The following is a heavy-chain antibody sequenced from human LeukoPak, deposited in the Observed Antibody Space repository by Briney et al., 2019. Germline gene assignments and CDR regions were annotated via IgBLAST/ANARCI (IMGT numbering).Heavy chain of an antibody. D-gene: IGHD6-19*01. CDR3: ARDRSGWYYFDY. V-gene: IGHV3-21*01. J-gene: IGHJ4*02. CDR1: GFTFSSYS. CDR2: ISSSSSYI. Sequence: GGSLRLSCAASGFTFSSYSMNWVRQAPGKGLEWVSSISSSSSYIYYADSVKGRFTISRDNAKNSLYLQMDSLRAEDTAVYYCARDRSGWYYFDYWGQGTLVTVSS.